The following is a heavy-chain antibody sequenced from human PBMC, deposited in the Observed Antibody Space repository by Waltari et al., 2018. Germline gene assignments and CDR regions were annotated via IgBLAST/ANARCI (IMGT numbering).Heavy chain of an antibody. Sequence: QVQLVESGGGVVQPGRSLRLSCAASGFTFSSYGMHWVRQAPGKGMEWVAGISHAGSNKYKADAEKGRLPIARYNSKNTLYRQMNSRRAEDTAVYYGAKGIVVVVAATYFDYWGQGTLVTVSS. CDR1: GFTFSSYG. CDR2: ISHAGSNK. D-gene: IGHD2-15*01. J-gene: IGHJ4*02. V-gene: IGHV3-30*18. CDR3: AKGIVVVVAATYFDY.